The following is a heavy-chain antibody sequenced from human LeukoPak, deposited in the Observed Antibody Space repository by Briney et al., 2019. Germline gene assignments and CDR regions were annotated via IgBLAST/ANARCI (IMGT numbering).Heavy chain of an antibody. Sequence: SETPSLTCTVSGGSISGNAWNWIRQPAGKGLEWIGRILTSGNTDYNPSLESRVTMSVDTSKYQFSLKLNSLTAADTAVYYCARRYNSGNDDVFDIWGQGTMVAVSS. CDR2: ILTSGNT. CDR1: GGSISGNA. J-gene: IGHJ3*02. V-gene: IGHV4-4*07. D-gene: IGHD1-1*01. CDR3: ARRYNSGNDDVFDI.